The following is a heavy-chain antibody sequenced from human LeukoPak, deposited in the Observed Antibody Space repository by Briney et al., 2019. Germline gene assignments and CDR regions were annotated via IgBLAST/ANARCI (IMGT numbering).Heavy chain of an antibody. CDR3: ARVVVAATYNWFDP. V-gene: IGHV4-59*01. J-gene: IGHJ5*02. CDR2: IYYSGST. Sequence: SETLSLTCTVSGGSISSYYWSWTRQPPGKGLEWIGYIYYSGSTNYNPSLKSRVTISVDTSKNQFSLKLSSVTAADTAVYYCARVVVAATYNWFDPWGQGTLVTVSS. D-gene: IGHD2-15*01. CDR1: GGSISSYY.